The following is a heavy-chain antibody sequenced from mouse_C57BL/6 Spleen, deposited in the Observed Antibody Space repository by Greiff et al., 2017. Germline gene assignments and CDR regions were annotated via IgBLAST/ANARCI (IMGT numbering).Heavy chain of an antibody. CDR2: IWSDGST. V-gene: IGHV2-6-1*01. CDR3: ARHRYGGSYGYFDV. Sequence: VQLQESGPGLVAPSQSLSITCTVSGFSLTSYGVHWVRQPPGKGLEWLVVIWSDGSTTYNSALKSRLSLSKDNSKSQVFLKMNRLQTDDTAMYYCARHRYGGSYGYFDVWGTGTTVTVSS. CDR1: GFSLTSYG. J-gene: IGHJ1*03. D-gene: IGHD1-1*01.